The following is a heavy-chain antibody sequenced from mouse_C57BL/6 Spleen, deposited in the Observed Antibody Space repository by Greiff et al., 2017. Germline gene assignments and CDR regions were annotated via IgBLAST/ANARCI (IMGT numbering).Heavy chain of an antibody. CDR3: ARIYYDNAKGY. J-gene: IGHJ4*01. D-gene: IGHD2-4*01. CDR2: ILGDGGT. CDR1: GFSLTSYG. Sequence: VKLMESGPGLVAPSQSLSITCTVSGFSLTSYGVSWVRQPPGTGLAWLGVILGDGGTTYHSAPLSRLSISKDNSKSQGFLKLNSLQTDDTATDYWARIYYDNAKGYWGQGTSVTVSS. V-gene: IGHV2-3*01.